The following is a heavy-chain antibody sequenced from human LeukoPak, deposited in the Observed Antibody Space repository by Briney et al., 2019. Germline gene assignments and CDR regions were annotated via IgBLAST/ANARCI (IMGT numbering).Heavy chain of an antibody. D-gene: IGHD2-15*01. V-gene: IGHV3-30*04. CDR2: ISYDGSNK. J-gene: IGHJ4*02. CDR1: GFTFSSYA. CDR3: ARLLAPIYFDY. Sequence: PGRSLRLSCAASGFTFSSYAMHWVRQAPGKGLEWVAVISYDGSNKYYADSVKGRFTISRDNSKSTLYLQMNSLRAEDTAVYYCARLLAPIYFDYWGQGTLVTVSS.